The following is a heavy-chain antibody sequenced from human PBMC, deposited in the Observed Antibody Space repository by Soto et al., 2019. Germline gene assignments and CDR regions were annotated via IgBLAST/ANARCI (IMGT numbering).Heavy chain of an antibody. D-gene: IGHD5-18*01. CDR2: IIPILGIA. CDR3: AGVWDTAASDGMDV. J-gene: IGHJ6*02. Sequence: QVQLVQSGAEVKKPGSSVKVSCKASGGTFSSYTISWVRQAPGQGLEWMGRIIPILGIANYAQKFQGRVTITADKASSTAYMELSSLRSEDTAVYYCAGVWDTAASDGMDVWGQGTPVTVSS. CDR1: GGTFSSYT. V-gene: IGHV1-69*02.